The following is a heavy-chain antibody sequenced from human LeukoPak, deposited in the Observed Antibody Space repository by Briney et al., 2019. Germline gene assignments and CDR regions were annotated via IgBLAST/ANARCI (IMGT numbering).Heavy chain of an antibody. CDR2: IKQDGSGK. CDR1: GFTFSDYW. Sequence: PGGSLRLSCAASGFTFSDYWMSWVRQVPGKGLEWVANIKQDGSGKYYVDSVKGRFTISRDNAKNSLHLQMNSLRAEDTAVYYCARPRYCSSTSCYTPWFDPWGQGTLVTVSS. V-gene: IGHV3-7*01. J-gene: IGHJ5*02. D-gene: IGHD2-2*02. CDR3: ARPRYCSSTSCYTPWFDP.